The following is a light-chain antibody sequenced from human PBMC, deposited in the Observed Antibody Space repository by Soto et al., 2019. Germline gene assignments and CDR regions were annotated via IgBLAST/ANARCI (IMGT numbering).Light chain of an antibody. Sequence: EIVMTQSPATLSVSPGERATLSCRASQSVSSNLAWYQQKPGQAPRLLIYGASTRATGIPARFSDSGSGTEFTLTISSLQSEDFAIYYCQQYNNWPPVTFGGGTKVEIK. J-gene: IGKJ4*01. CDR3: QQYNNWPPVT. CDR1: QSVSSN. CDR2: GAS. V-gene: IGKV3-15*01.